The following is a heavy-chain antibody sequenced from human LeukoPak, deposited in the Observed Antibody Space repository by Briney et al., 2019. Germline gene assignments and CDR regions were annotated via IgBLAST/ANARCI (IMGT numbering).Heavy chain of an antibody. CDR1: GGTFSSYA. D-gene: IGHD2-21*02. J-gene: IGHJ5*02. CDR3: ARRSYCGGDCYTNWFDP. Sequence: SVEVSCKTSGGTFSSYAISWVRQAPGQGLEWMGGIIPIFGTANYAQKFQGRVTITADESTSTAYMELSSLRSEDTAVYYCARRSYCGGDCYTNWFDPWGQGTLVTASS. V-gene: IGHV1-69*13. CDR2: IIPIFGTA.